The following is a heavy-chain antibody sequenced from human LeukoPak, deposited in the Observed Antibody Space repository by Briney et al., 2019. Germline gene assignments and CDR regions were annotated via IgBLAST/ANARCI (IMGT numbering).Heavy chain of an antibody. J-gene: IGHJ6*02. D-gene: IGHD3-9*01. CDR1: GFMVSSNY. CDR2: ISSGGDT. CDR3: ARDWGTYYDILTGDYPSYGMDV. V-gene: IGHV3-66*01. Sequence: GGSLRLSCTASGFMVSSNYMSWVCQAPGKGLEWFSLISSGGDTCYADSVKGRFTISRDKSKNTLYLQMNTLRAEDTAVYRCARDWGTYYDILTGDYPSYGMDVWGQGTTVTVSS.